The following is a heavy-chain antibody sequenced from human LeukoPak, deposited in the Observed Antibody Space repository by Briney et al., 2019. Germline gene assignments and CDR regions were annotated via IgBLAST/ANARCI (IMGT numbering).Heavy chain of an antibody. Sequence: GASVKVSCKASGGTFSSYAISWVRQAPGQGLEWMGRIIPILGIANYAQKFQGRVTITADKSTSTAYMELSSLRSEDTAVYYCARLGYCSGGSCRWYYGMDDWGQGTTVTVSS. V-gene: IGHV1-69*04. CDR1: GGTFSSYA. CDR3: ARLGYCSGGSCRWYYGMDD. CDR2: IIPILGIA. J-gene: IGHJ6*02. D-gene: IGHD2-15*01.